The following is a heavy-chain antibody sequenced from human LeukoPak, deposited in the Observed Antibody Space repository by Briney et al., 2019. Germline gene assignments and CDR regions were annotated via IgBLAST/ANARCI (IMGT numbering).Heavy chain of an antibody. CDR2: ISSTGGAT. CDR1: GFTFSSYA. D-gene: IGHD3-16*01. CDR3: ARGLARWGATALDY. V-gene: IGHV3-23*01. Sequence: PGGSLRLSCAASGFTFSSYAMSWVRQAPGKGLEWVSAISSTGGATYYADSVKGRFAISRDNSRNTVDLQMNSLRADDTAVYYCARGLARWGATALDYLGQGTLVTVSS. J-gene: IGHJ4*02.